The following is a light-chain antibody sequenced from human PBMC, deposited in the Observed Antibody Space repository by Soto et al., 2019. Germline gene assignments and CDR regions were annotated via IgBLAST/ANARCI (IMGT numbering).Light chain of an antibody. V-gene: IGKV3-11*01. CDR3: QQRSDWPFT. J-gene: IGKJ2*01. CDR1: QSLNSY. CDR2: DAS. Sequence: EIVLTQSPATLSLSPGERATLSCRASQSLNSYLAWYQQKPGQAPRLLIYDASKRASGIPARFSVSGFGTDFTLTISRLEPEDFAVYYCQQRSDWPFTFGQGTKLEI.